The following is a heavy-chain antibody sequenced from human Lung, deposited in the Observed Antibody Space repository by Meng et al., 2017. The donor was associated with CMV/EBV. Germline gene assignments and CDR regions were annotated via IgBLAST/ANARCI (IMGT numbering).Heavy chain of an antibody. CDR1: WFSFSSSV. Sequence: MSLRLSCVASWFSFSSSVMHWGRQAPGKGLEWVAAISNDGDDKFYADSVKGRFTISRDNAKNTLYLQLNRLRAADTAVYYCKEVDEWGQGTLVTVSS. J-gene: IGHJ4*02. CDR2: ISNDGDDK. V-gene: IGHV3-30*03. CDR3: KEVDE.